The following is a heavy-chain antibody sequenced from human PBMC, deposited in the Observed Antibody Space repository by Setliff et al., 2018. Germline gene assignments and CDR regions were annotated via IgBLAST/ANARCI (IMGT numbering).Heavy chain of an antibody. J-gene: IGHJ4*02. D-gene: IGHD3-10*01. Sequence: SETLSLTCTVSGDSISSGSYHWSWIRQPAGKGLEWIGHIHTSGSTNYNPSLKSRVTISLDTSKNQFSLKLSSVTAADTAVYYCARDPGWFGELSSHFDYWGQGTLVTVSS. CDR1: GDSISSGSYH. CDR3: ARDPGWFGELSSHFDY. CDR2: IHTSGST. V-gene: IGHV4-61*09.